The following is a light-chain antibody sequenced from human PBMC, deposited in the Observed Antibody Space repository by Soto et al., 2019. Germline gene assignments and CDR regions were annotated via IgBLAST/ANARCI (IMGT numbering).Light chain of an antibody. V-gene: IGKV1-27*01. Sequence: DIQMTQSPTSLSASVGDRVTITCRASEDISNIVAWYQQKPGNAPKLLIYAASTWPSGVPSRFSGSGSGTDFTITINRLPPEDVASYSCQKYSSVPAFGPGTKVEIK. CDR2: AAS. CDR3: QKYSSVPA. J-gene: IGKJ3*01. CDR1: EDISNI.